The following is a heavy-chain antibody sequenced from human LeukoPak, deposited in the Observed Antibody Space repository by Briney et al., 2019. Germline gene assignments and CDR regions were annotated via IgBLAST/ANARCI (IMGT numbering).Heavy chain of an antibody. J-gene: IGHJ5*02. CDR1: GYTFTSYY. CDR2: INPSGGST. CDR3: ARGGYYGSGNDFRFDP. Sequence: ASVKVSCKASGYTFTSYYMHWVRQAPGQGLEWMGIINPSGGSTSYAQKFQGRVTMTRDMSTSTVYMELSSLRSEDTAVYYSARGGYYGSGNDFRFDPWGQGPLVTVSS. V-gene: IGHV1-46*01. D-gene: IGHD3-10*01.